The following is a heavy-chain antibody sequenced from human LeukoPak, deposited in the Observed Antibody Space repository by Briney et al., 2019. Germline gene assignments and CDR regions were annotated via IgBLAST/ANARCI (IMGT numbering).Heavy chain of an antibody. CDR3: ARHNDYYVVGGMDV. V-gene: IGHV4-61*05. J-gene: IGHJ6*02. CDR1: GGSISSSSYY. D-gene: IGHD3-10*02. CDR2: IYYSGST. Sequence: SETLSLTCTVSGGSISSSSYYWSWIRQPPGKGLEWIGYIYYSGSTNYNPSLKSRVTISVDTSKNQFSLKLSSVTAADTAVYYCARHNDYYVVGGMDVWGQGTTVTVSS.